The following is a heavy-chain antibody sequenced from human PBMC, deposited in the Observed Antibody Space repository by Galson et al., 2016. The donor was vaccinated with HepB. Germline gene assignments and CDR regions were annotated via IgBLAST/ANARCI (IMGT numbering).Heavy chain of an antibody. CDR3: VKGGGYSSGWYKGAFDY. CDR2: ISSSSRYI. Sequence: SLRLSCAASGFSFSSYGMNWVRQAPGKGLEWVSSISSSSRYIYYADSLKGRFTISRDNAKNSLYLQMSSLRTEDTAVYYCVKGGGYSSGWYKGAFDYWGQGTLVTVSS. V-gene: IGHV3-21*01. CDR1: GFSFSSYG. D-gene: IGHD6-19*01. J-gene: IGHJ4*02.